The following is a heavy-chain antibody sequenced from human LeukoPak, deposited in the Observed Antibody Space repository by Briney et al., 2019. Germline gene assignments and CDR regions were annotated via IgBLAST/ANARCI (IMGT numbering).Heavy chain of an antibody. J-gene: IGHJ3*02. D-gene: IGHD3-22*01. CDR3: AILGHYYDRRDAFDI. CDR1: GYTFTSYD. CDR2: INPNSGGT. Sequence: ASVKVSCKASGYTFTSYDINWVRQATGQGLEWMGWINPNSGGTNYAQKFQGRVTMTRDTSISTAYMELSRLRSDDTAVYYCAILGHYYDRRDAFDIWGQGTMVTVSS. V-gene: IGHV1-2*02.